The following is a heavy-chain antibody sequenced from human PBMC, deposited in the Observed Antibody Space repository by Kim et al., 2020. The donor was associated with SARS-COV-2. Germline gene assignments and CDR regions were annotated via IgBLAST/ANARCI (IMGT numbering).Heavy chain of an antibody. D-gene: IGHD4-17*01. CDR2: VNSDGSSA. Sequence: GGSLRLSCGASGFTFSSYWMHWVRQAPGKGLVWVSRVNSDGSSANYADSVKGRFTISRDNAKNTLYLQMNSLRVEDTAVYYCARAGYGADCWGQGTLVTVSS. CDR1: GFTFSSYW. V-gene: IGHV3-74*01. CDR3: ARAGYGADC. J-gene: IGHJ4*02.